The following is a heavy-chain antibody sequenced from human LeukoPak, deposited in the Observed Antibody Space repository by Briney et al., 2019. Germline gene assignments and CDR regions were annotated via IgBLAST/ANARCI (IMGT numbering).Heavy chain of an antibody. D-gene: IGHD1-1*01. V-gene: IGHV4-34*01. CDR1: GGSFSGYY. J-gene: IGHJ3*02. CDR2: INHSGST. Sequence: PSETLSLTCAVYGGSFSGYYWSWIRQPPGKGLEWIGEINHSGSTNYNPSLKSRVTISVDTSKNQFSLKLSSATAADTAVYYCATRRDTTGTRWAFDIWGQGTMVTVSS. CDR3: ATRRDTTGTRWAFDI.